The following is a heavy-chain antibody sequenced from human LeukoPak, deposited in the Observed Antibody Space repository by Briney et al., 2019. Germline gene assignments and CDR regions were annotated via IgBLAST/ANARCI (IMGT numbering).Heavy chain of an antibody. CDR2: INHSGST. CDR3: ARGTRETTMALDY. Sequence: PSETLSLTCAVYGGSFSGYYWSWIRQPPGKGLEWIGEINHSGSTNYNPSLKSRVTISVDTSKNQFSLKLSSVTAADTAVYYCARGTRETTMALDYWGQGTLVTVSS. V-gene: IGHV4-34*01. D-gene: IGHD5-18*01. J-gene: IGHJ4*02. CDR1: GGSFSGYY.